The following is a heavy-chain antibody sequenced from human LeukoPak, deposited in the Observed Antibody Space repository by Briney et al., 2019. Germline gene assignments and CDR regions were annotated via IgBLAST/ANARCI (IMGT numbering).Heavy chain of an antibody. CDR1: GFTFSSYA. CDR2: ISGSGGST. V-gene: IGHV3-23*01. D-gene: IGHD2-2*01. CDR3: ARGCTSCPFDY. J-gene: IGHJ4*02. Sequence: GGSLRLSCAASGFTFSSYAMSWVRQAPGKGLEWVSAISGSGGSTYYADSVKGRFTISRDNSKNTLYLQMDSLRTEDTAVYYCARGCTSCPFDYWGQGTLVTVSS.